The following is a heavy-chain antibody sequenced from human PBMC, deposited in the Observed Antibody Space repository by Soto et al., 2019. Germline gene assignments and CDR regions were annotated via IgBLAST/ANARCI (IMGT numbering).Heavy chain of an antibody. J-gene: IGHJ6*02. CDR3: ASGGYYDSSGARNYYFYGMNV. CDR2: ISPYDGYT. V-gene: IGHV1-18*01. CDR1: GYTFASYG. D-gene: IGHD3-22*01. Sequence: QVQLVQSGAEVKKPGASVKVSCKASGYTFASYGINWVRQAPGQGLEWLGWISPYDGYTHYAQILQGRVSMTTDTSTKTADMELRSLRSDDTAMYYCASGGYYDSSGARNYYFYGMNVWGQGTTVTVSS.